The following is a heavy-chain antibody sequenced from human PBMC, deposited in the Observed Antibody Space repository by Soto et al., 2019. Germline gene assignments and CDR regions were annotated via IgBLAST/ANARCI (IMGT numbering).Heavy chain of an antibody. D-gene: IGHD5-18*01. CDR3: ARLSGYSYGYYFDY. Sequence: PSETLSLTCTVSGGSISSGDYYWSWIRQPPGKGLEWIGYIYYSGSTYYNPSLKSRVTISVDTSKNQFSLKLSSVTAADTAVYYCARLSGYSYGYYFDYWGQGTLVTVSS. CDR1: GGSISSGDYY. CDR2: IYYSGST. V-gene: IGHV4-30-4*01. J-gene: IGHJ4*02.